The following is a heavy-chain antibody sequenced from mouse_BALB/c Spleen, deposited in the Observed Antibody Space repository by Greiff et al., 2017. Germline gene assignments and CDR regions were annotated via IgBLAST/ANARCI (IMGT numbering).Heavy chain of an antibody. J-gene: IGHJ3*01. CDR2: ISSGGSYT. D-gene: IGHD2-1*01. Sequence: EVQLVESGGGLVKPGGSLKLSCAASGFTFSSYAMSWVRQSPEKRLEWVAEISSGGSYTYYPDTVTGRFTISRDNAKNTLYLEMSSLRSEDTAMYYCARGERGNSAWFAYWGQGTLVTVSA. CDR1: GFTFSSYA. V-gene: IGHV5-9-4*01. CDR3: ARGERGNSAWFAY.